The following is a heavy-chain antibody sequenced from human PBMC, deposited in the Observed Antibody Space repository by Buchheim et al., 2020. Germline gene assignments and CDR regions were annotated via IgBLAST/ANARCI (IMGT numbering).Heavy chain of an antibody. CDR3: AKEGRGSYYDVGENYFDY. Sequence: EVQLLESGGSLVQPGGSLRLSCAASGFTFSSYAMSWVRQAPGKGLEWVSVISGSGGSTYYADSVKGRFTISRDNSKNTLYLQMNRLRAEDTAVYYCAKEGRGSYYDVGENYFDYWGQGTL. CDR2: ISGSGGST. CDR1: GFTFSSYA. V-gene: IGHV3-23*01. J-gene: IGHJ4*02. D-gene: IGHD1-26*01.